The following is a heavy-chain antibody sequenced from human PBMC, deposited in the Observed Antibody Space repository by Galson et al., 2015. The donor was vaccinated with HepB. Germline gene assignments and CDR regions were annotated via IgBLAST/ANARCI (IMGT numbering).Heavy chain of an antibody. CDR3: AKSGYYDSSVQKAPRAGLDY. V-gene: IGHV3-23*01. D-gene: IGHD3-22*01. CDR1: GFTFRSYA. Sequence: SLRLSCAASGFTFRSYAMTWVRQAPGKGLEWVSALSGSGGSTYYADSVKGRFTISRDNSKDTVYLQMNSLGDEDTAVYYCAKSGYYDSSVQKAPRAGLDYWGQGTLVTVSS. J-gene: IGHJ4*02. CDR2: LSGSGGST.